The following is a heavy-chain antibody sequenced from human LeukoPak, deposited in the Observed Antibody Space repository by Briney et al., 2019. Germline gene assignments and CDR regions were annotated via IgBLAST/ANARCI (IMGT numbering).Heavy chain of an antibody. J-gene: IGHJ4*02. D-gene: IGHD3-22*01. Sequence: ASVKVSCKVSGYTLTELSMHWVRQAPGKGLEWMGGFDPEDGETIYAQKFQGRVTMTEDTSTDTAYMELSSLRSEDTAVYYCATVTYYYDSSGYRDRYYFDYWGQGTLVTVSS. CDR3: ATVTYYYDSSGYRDRYYFDY. CDR2: FDPEDGET. V-gene: IGHV1-24*01. CDR1: GYTLTELS.